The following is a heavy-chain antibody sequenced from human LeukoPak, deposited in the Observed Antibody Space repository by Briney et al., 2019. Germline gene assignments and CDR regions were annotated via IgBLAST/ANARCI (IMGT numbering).Heavy chain of an antibody. J-gene: IGHJ4*02. CDR3: ARGAKVWFGELPVDFDY. CDR1: GFTFSSYA. V-gene: IGHV3-23*01. D-gene: IGHD3-10*01. CDR2: IRGSGGST. Sequence: GGSLRLSCAASGFTFSSYAMNWDRQAPGKGLEWVSIIRGSGGSTYYADSVKGRFTISRDNAKNSLYLQMNSLRAEDTAVYYCARGAKVWFGELPVDFDYWGQGTLVTVSS.